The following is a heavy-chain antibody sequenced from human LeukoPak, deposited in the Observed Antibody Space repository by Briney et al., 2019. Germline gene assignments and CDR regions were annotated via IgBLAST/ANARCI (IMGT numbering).Heavy chain of an antibody. CDR1: GGPISSYY. J-gene: IGHJ6*03. CDR2: IYYSGST. CDR3: ASGYYGSGSPIYYYYMDV. Sequence: PSETLSLTCTVSGGPISSYYWSWIRQPPGKGLEWIGYIYYSGSTNYNPSLKSRVTISVDTSKNQFSLKLSSVTAADTAVYYCASGYYGSGSPIYYYYMDVWGKGTTVTVSS. D-gene: IGHD3-10*01. V-gene: IGHV4-59*01.